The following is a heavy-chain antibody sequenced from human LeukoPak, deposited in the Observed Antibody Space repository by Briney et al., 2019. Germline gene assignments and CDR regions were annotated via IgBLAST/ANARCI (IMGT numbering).Heavy chain of an antibody. CDR1: GFTFYIYA. CDR3: AKTSRSSWEGAFDS. CDR2: ISYDGSNK. D-gene: IGHD6-13*01. Sequence: QAGGSLRLSCAASGFTFYIYAMSWVRQAPGKGLEWVAIISYDGSNKYYADAVKGRFTISRDNSKNTLFLQMNSLRAEDTAVYYCAKTSRSSWEGAFDSWGQGTLVTVSS. J-gene: IGHJ4*02. V-gene: IGHV3-30*18.